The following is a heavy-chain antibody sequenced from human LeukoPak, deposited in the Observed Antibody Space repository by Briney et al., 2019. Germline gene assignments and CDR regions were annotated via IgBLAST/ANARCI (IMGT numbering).Heavy chain of an antibody. V-gene: IGHV1-3*04. CDR1: GYTFTSCA. Sequence: ASVKVSCKASGYTFTSCAVHWVRQAPGQRLEWMGWVTTGNGNTMYSQKFQGRVTFTRDTSASTAYMDLRGLRSEDTAVYYCTIVDYGDYWGQGTLVTVSS. CDR2: VTTGNGNT. J-gene: IGHJ4*02. CDR3: TIVDYGDY.